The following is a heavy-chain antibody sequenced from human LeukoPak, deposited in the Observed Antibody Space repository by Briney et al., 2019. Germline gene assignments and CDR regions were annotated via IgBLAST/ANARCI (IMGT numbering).Heavy chain of an antibody. J-gene: IGHJ5*02. CDR2: IYNSGTIYYSGST. CDR3: ARTGSYDFWSGPRGWFDP. V-gene: IGHV4-59*08. Sequence: SETLSLTCTVSGGSMSSNYWSWIRQPPGKGLEWIGYIYNSGTIYYSGSTNYNPSLLSRVTISVDTSKNQFSLKLRSVTAADTAVYYCARTGSYDFWSGPRGWFDPWGQGTLVTVSS. D-gene: IGHD3-3*01. CDR1: GGSMSSNY.